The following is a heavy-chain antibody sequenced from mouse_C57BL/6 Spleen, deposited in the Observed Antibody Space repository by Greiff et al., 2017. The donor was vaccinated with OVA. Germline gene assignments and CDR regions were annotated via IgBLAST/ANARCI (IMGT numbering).Heavy chain of an antibody. D-gene: IGHD2-2*01. CDR3: ERDQGYGYDGYAMDY. Sequence: EVQVVESGPGLVKPSQSLSLTCSVTGYSITSGYYWNWIRQFPGNNLEWMGYISYDGSNNYNPSLKNRISITRDTSKNQFFLKLNSVTTEDTATYDGERDQGYGYDGYAMDYWGQGTSVTVSS. V-gene: IGHV3-6*01. CDR1: GYSITSGYY. CDR2: ISYDGSN. J-gene: IGHJ4*01.